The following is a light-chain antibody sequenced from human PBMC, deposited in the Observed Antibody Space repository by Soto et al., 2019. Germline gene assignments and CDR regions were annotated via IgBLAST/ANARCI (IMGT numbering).Light chain of an antibody. J-gene: IGKJ3*01. CDR1: QAIGTY. CDR2: DAS. CDR3: QHSNHLPL. Sequence: DIQMTQSPPSLSASVGDRVTITCQASQAIGTYLNWYQHKPGKAPNLVIYDASNLETGVPSRFSGGGSGTDFTFTISSLRPEDIATYYCQHSNHLPLFGPGTKVDF. V-gene: IGKV1-33*01.